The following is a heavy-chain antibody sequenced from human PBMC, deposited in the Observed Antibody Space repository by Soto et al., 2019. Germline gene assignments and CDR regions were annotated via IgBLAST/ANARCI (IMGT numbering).Heavy chain of an antibody. CDR2: IWYDGSNK. CDR3: ARADCTGAYCYSWPFNYGVDV. V-gene: IGHV3-33*08. D-gene: IGHD2-15*01. CDR1: GFTFNTYG. Sequence: PRLSCTTSGFTFNTYGMHWVRQAPGKGLELVAIIWYDGSNKYYADSVKGRFTISRDNSRNTLYLQMNSLRAEDTALYYCARADCTGAYCYSWPFNYGVDVWGQGTTVTV. J-gene: IGHJ6*02.